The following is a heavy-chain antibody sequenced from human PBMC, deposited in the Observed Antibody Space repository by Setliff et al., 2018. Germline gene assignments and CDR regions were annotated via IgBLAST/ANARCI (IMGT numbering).Heavy chain of an antibody. CDR2: INPGGLSS. CDR3: ARAGMASVNRKGVFEY. Sequence: ASVKVSCKTSGYSFTSHYMHWVRQAPGQGLEWMGIINPGGLSSSSTQKFQDRVTMTRDTSTSTVYLEVTSLTSEDTAVYYCARAGMASVNRKGVFEYWGQGTLVTVSS. J-gene: IGHJ4*02. D-gene: IGHD3-10*01. CDR1: GYSFTSHY. V-gene: IGHV1-46*01.